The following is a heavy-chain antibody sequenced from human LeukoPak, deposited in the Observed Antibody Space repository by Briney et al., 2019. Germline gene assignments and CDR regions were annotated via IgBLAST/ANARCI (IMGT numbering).Heavy chain of an antibody. J-gene: IGHJ5*02. CDR2: FDPEDGET. Sequence: ASVKVSCKVSGYTLTELSMHWVRQAPGKGVEWMGGFDPEDGETIYAQKFQGRVTMTEDTSTDTAYMELSSRRSEDMAVYYCARDTGDTVDPWCEGTLVTVSS. V-gene: IGHV1-24*01. CDR3: ARDTGDTVDP. D-gene: IGHD3-16*01. CDR1: GYTLTELS.